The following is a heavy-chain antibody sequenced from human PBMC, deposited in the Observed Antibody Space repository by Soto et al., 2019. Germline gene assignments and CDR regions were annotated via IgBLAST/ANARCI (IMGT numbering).Heavy chain of an antibody. V-gene: IGHV4-34*01. J-gene: IGHJ6*02. Sequence: QVQLQQWGAGLLKPSETLSLTCAVYGGSFRGYYWSWIRQPPGKGLEWIGEINHRGSTNYNPSLNSRVSISVDTSKNLCSLKLNAVTAADTAVYYCARGSRMKIPAASGRDYYYHGLDVWGQGTAVTVSS. CDR3: ARGSRMKIPAASGRDYYYHGLDV. CDR2: INHRGST. CDR1: GGSFRGYY. D-gene: IGHD6-25*01.